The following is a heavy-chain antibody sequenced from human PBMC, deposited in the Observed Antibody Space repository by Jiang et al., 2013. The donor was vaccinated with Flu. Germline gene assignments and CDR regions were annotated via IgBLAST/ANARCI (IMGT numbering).Heavy chain of an antibody. CDR3: ARSQFDYDMHNHYYYAMDV. D-gene: IGHD3-9*01. V-gene: IGHV5-51*03. CDR2: ISPGHSDT. Sequence: EVKKPGESLKISCKGSGYSFTSYWIAWVRQMPGKGLEWMGIISPGHSDTRYSPSFQGQVTISADKSLSTAYLQWSSLKASDTAMYYCARSQFDYDMHNHYYYAMDVWGQGTTVTVSS. CDR1: GYSFTSYW. J-gene: IGHJ6*02.